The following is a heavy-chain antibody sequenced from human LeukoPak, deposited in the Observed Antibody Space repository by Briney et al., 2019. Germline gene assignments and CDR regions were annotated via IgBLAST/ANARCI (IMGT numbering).Heavy chain of an antibody. CDR2: INASGGST. D-gene: IGHD6-6*01. V-gene: IGHV1-46*01. J-gene: IGHJ4*02. CDR1: GYTFTSSY. CDR3: ARAPEYSSSSFDY. Sequence: GASVKVSCNASGYTFTSSYMHSVRKATGQGLEWRGIINASGGSTSYAQKFQGRVTMTRDTSTSTVYMELSSLRSEDTAVYYCARAPEYSSSSFDYWGQGTLVTVSS.